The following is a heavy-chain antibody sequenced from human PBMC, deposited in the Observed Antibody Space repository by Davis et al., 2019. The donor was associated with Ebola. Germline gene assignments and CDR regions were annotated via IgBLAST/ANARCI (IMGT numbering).Heavy chain of an antibody. CDR2: ISYDGDNK. D-gene: IGHD1-7*01. V-gene: IGHV3-30*03. J-gene: IGHJ6*02. CDR1: GFTFSSYG. Sequence: GGSLRLSCAGSGFTFSSYGMHWVRQAPGKGLEWVALISYDGDNKYYGDSVKGRFTISRDNAKSSLYLQMNSLRDEDTGVYFCARDNYISAFYYYYFMDVWGQGTTVTVSS. CDR3: ARDNYISAFYYYYFMDV.